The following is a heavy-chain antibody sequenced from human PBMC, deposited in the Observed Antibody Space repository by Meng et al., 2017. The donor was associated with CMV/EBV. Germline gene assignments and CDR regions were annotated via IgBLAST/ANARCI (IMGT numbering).Heavy chain of an antibody. CDR2: IYYSGST. J-gene: IGHJ4*02. CDR1: GGSISSSSYY. D-gene: IGHD2-2*01. V-gene: IGHV4-39*07. Sequence: SETLSLTCTVSGGSISSSSYYWGWIRQPPGKGLEWIGSIYYSGSTYYNPSLKSRVTISVDTSKNQFSLKLSSVTAADTAVYYSARVVGDVVVPAATQYYFDYWGQGTLVTVSS. CDR3: ARVVGDVVVPAATQYYFDY.